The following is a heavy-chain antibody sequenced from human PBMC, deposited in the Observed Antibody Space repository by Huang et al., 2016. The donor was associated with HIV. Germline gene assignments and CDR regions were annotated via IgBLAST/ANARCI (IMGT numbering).Heavy chain of an antibody. Sequence: EVQLVESGGGLVKPGGSLRLSCAASGFTFSDSSMSWGRQDPGKGRQRVSNIRGSSSYIYYVDSVKGRCAISRDNAKNLLFLQMNSLRAEDTAVYYCARRYNWNYVAHGFDIWGQGTMVTVSS. V-gene: IGHV3-21*01. CDR1: GFTFSDSS. CDR2: IRGSSSYI. CDR3: ARRYNWNYVAHGFDI. D-gene: IGHD1-7*01. J-gene: IGHJ3*02.